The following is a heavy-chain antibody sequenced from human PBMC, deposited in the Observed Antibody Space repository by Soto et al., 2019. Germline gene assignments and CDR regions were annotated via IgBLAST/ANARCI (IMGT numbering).Heavy chain of an antibody. D-gene: IGHD1-1*01. Sequence: GGSLRLSCTAAGFTFGDYAMNWVREAPGKGREWVGFIGSNTYGGTTEYAACVKGRFTISRDDSRSIDYLQMNSLKPEDTAVYNCATPDFRGTTGTTWGKGTQVTVCS. CDR1: GFTFGDYA. V-gene: IGHV3-49*04. J-gene: IGHJ4*02. CDR3: ATPDFRGTTGTT. CDR2: IGSNTYGGTT.